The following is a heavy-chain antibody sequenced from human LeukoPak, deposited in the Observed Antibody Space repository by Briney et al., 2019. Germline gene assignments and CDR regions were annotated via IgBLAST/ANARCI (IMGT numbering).Heavy chain of an antibody. J-gene: IGHJ4*02. Sequence: GGSLRLSCAASGFTFSSYWMSWVRQAPGKGLEWVSAISETGGTIHYADSVRGRFIISRDNSKNTLYLQMNSLRAEDTAVYYCAREMTIITYSFDSWGQGTLVTVSS. CDR2: ISETGGTI. CDR1: GFTFSSYW. D-gene: IGHD5-24*01. V-gene: IGHV3-23*01. CDR3: AREMTIITYSFDS.